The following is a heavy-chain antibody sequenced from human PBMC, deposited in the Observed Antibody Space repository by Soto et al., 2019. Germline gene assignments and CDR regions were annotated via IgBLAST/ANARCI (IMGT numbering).Heavy chain of an antibody. J-gene: IGHJ6*02. V-gene: IGHV1-8*01. CDR3: ARVHGEPLLGYYYYYGMDV. CDR1: GYTFTSYD. CDR2: MNPNSGNT. Sequence: QVPLVQSGAEVKKPGALVKVSCKASGYTFTSYDINWVRQATGQGLEWMGWMNPNSGNTGYAQKFQGRVTMTRNTSISTAYMELSSLRSEDTAVYYCARVHGEPLLGYYYYYGMDVWGQGTTVTVSS. D-gene: IGHD1-26*01.